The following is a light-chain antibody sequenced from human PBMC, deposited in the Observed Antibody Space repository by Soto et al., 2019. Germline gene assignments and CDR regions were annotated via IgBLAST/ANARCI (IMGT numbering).Light chain of an antibody. J-gene: IGKJ1*01. CDR1: QSVSSSY. CDR3: QQYGSSPRT. V-gene: IGKV3-20*01. CDR2: GAS. Sequence: EIVLTQSPGTLSLSPGERATLSCRASQSVSSSYLAWYQQKPGQAPRLLIYGASSRATGIPDRFSGSGSGTDFILTISRLEPEDFAVYYGQQYGSSPRTFGQGTKVEI.